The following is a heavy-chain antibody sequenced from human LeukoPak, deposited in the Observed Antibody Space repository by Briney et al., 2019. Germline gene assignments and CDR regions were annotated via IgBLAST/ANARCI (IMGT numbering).Heavy chain of an antibody. CDR2: INHSGST. V-gene: IGHV4-34*01. Sequence: TSETLSLTCAVYAASFSGYYWSWIRQPPGKGLEWIGEINHSGSTNYNPSLTSRVTISVDTSKNQFSLKLSSVTAADTAVYYCARGSTRYNWNYDYYYYYMDVWGRGTTVTVSS. CDR1: AASFSGYY. D-gene: IGHD1-7*01. J-gene: IGHJ6*03. CDR3: ARGSTRYNWNYDYYYYYMDV.